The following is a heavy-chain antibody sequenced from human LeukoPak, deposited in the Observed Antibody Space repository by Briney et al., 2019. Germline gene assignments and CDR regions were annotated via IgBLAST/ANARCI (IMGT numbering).Heavy chain of an antibody. D-gene: IGHD3-22*01. CDR2: IYPGNSYT. V-gene: IGHV5-51*01. CDR1: GYSFTSYW. CDR3: ARLPYYYDSSGYYYSPNFDY. J-gene: IGHJ4*02. Sequence: GESLKISCKGSGYSFTSYWLGWVRQMPGKGLEWMGIIYPGNSYTRYSPSFQGQVPISADKSISPAYLQWSSLKASDTAMYYCARLPYYYDSSGYYYSPNFDYWGQGTLVTVSS.